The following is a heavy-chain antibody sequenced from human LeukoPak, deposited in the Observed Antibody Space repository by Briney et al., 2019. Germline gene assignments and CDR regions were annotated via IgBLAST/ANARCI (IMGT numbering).Heavy chain of an antibody. CDR2: INHSGST. Sequence: SETLSLTCAVYGGSFSGYYWSWIRQPPGKGLEWIGEINHSGSTNYNPSLKSRVTISVDTSKNQFSLKLSSVTAADTAVYYCAREGWYYDILTGYSYNWFDPWGQGTLVTVSS. J-gene: IGHJ5*02. CDR3: AREGWYYDILTGYSYNWFDP. CDR1: GGSFSGYY. D-gene: IGHD3-9*01. V-gene: IGHV4-34*01.